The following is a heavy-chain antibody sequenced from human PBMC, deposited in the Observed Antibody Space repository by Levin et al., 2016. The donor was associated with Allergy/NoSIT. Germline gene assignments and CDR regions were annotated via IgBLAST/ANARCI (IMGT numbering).Heavy chain of an antibody. CDR2: IYHSGST. V-gene: IGHV4-30-2*01. CDR3: ARAGTYGSGRRGYFDY. Sequence: WIRQPPGKGLEWIGYIYHSGSTYYNPSLKSRVTISVDRSKNQFSLKLSSVTAADTAVYYCARAGTYGSGRRGYFDYWGQGTLVTVSS. D-gene: IGHD3-10*01. J-gene: IGHJ4*02.